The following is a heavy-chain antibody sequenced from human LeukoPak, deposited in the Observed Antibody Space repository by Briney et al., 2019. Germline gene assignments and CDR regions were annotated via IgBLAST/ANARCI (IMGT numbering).Heavy chain of an antibody. J-gene: IGHJ4*02. CDR1: GFTFGSYS. CDR2: ISSSSSTI. Sequence: GGSLRLSCAASGFTFGSYSMNWVRQAPGKGLEWVSYISSSSSTIYYADSVKGRFTISRDNAKNSLYLQMNSLRAEDTAVYYCARGDVYYYDSSGQFDYWGQGPLVTVSS. V-gene: IGHV3-48*04. CDR3: ARGDVYYYDSSGQFDY. D-gene: IGHD3-22*01.